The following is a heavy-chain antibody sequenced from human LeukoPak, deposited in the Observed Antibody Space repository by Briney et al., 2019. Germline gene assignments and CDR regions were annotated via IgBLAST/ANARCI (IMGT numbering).Heavy chain of an antibody. J-gene: IGHJ4*02. CDR1: GGSISSGGYF. CDR2: IYHSGST. D-gene: IGHD2-15*01. CDR3: ASTIDSGGNYFDY. V-gene: IGHV4-30-2*01. Sequence: PSETLSLTCAVSGGSISSGGYFWSWIRQPPGKGLEWIGYIYHSGSTYYNPSLKSRVTISIDKSKNQFSLNLSPVTAADTAVYYCASTIDSGGNYFDYWGQGTLVTVSS.